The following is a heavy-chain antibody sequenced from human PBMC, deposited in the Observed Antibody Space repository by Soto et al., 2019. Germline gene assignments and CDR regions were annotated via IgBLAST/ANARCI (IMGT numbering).Heavy chain of an antibody. CDR1: GGTFSSYA. Sequence: QVQLVQSGAEVKKPGSSVKVSCKASGGTFSSYAISWVRQAPGQGLEWMGGIIPIFGTANYAQKFQGRVTITADESTSTAYMELSSLRSEDTAVYYCARVGYCSGGSCSTTYYYYYGMDVWGQGTTVTVSS. CDR3: ARVGYCSGGSCSTTYYYYYGMDV. V-gene: IGHV1-69*01. CDR2: IIPIFGTA. J-gene: IGHJ6*02. D-gene: IGHD2-15*01.